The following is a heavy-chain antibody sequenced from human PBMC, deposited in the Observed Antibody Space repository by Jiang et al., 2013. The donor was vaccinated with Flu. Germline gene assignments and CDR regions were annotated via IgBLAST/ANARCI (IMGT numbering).Heavy chain of an antibody. D-gene: IGHD4-17*01. V-gene: IGHV2-5*01. Sequence: SVGWVRQPPGKALEWLALVYWNDDKYYSPSLKSRLTITKDTSKNQVVLTMSDMDPVDTATYYCARNEADYGSYCRFDPWAREPWSPSPQ. CDR2: VYWNDDK. CDR3: ARNEADYGSYCRFDP. J-gene: IGHJ5*02. CDR1: S.